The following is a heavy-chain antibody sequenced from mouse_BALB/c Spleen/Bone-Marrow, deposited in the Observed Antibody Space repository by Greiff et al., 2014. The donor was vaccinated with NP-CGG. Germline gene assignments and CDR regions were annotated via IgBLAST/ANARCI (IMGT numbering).Heavy chain of an antibody. CDR2: IWAGETT. J-gene: IGHJ4*01. CDR3: ARGDYDYAMDY. Sequence: VKLMESGPGLVAPSQSLSITCTVSGFSLPRFGVHWVRQPPGKGLEWLGIIWAGETTNYNSALMSRLSISKDNSKSQVFLKMNSLQTDDTAMYYCARGDYDYAMDYWGQGTSVTVSS. V-gene: IGHV2-9*02. D-gene: IGHD2-4*01. CDR1: GFSLPRFG.